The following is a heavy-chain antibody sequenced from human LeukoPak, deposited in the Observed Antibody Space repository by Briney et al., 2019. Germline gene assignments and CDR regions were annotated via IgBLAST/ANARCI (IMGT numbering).Heavy chain of an antibody. J-gene: IGHJ4*02. Sequence: ASVKVSCKASGGTMSSYANNWVRQAPGQGLEWMGRIIPILGVTNYAQKFQGRVTITADKFTTTAYMELSSLTSEDTAIYYCARGADSSGSYFDHWGQGTLVTVSS. CDR3: ARGADSSGSYFDH. CDR1: GGTMSSYA. D-gene: IGHD3-22*01. V-gene: IGHV1-69*04. CDR2: IIPILGVT.